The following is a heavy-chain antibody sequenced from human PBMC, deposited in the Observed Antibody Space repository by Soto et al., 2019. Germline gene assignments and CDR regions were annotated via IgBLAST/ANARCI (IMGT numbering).Heavy chain of an antibody. J-gene: IGHJ4*02. Sequence: GGSLRLSCAASGFTFSSYDMHWVRQATGKGLEWVSAIGTAGDTYYPGSVKGRFTISRENAKNSLYLQMNSLRAGDTAVYYCARAQSDPFGELLYFDYWGQGTLVTVSS. V-gene: IGHV3-13*01. CDR2: IGTAGDT. CDR3: ARAQSDPFGELLYFDY. D-gene: IGHD3-10*01. CDR1: GFTFSSYD.